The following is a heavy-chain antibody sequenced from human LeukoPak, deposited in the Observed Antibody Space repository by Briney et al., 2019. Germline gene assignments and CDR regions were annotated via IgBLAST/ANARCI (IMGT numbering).Heavy chain of an antibody. V-gene: IGHV4-61*02. D-gene: IGHD5-18*01. CDR1: GGSISSGSYY. J-gene: IGHJ4*02. CDR2: IYTSGST. Sequence: SQTLSLTCTVSGGSISSGSYYWSWIRQPAGKGLEWIGRIYTSGSTNYNPSLKSRVTISVDTSKNQFSLKLSSVTAADTAVYYCAREVPWGYSYDYWGQGTLVTVSS. CDR3: AREVPWGYSYDY.